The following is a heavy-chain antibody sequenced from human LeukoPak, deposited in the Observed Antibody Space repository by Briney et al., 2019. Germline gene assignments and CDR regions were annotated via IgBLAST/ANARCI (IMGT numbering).Heavy chain of an antibody. CDR3: ARDGPIDTAVDY. D-gene: IGHD5-18*01. Sequence: GGSLRLSCAASGFTFSSYGMHWVRQAPGKGLEWVAVISYDGSNKYYADSVKGRFTISRDNSKNTLYLQMNSLRAEDTAVYYCARDGPIDTAVDYWGQGTLVTVSS. V-gene: IGHV3-30*03. J-gene: IGHJ4*02. CDR2: ISYDGSNK. CDR1: GFTFSSYG.